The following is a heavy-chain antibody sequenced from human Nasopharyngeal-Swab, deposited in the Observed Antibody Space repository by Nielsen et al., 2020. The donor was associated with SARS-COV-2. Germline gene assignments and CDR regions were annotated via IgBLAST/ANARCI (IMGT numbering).Heavy chain of an antibody. CDR1: GFTFDDYA. J-gene: IGHJ4*02. V-gene: IGHV3-9*01. D-gene: IGHD6-19*01. CDR3: AKAPVSVSVAGTFDY. Sequence: SLKISCAASGFTFDDYAMHWVRQAPGKGLEWVSGITWNGNSIDYADSVKGRFTISRDNAKNYLYLQMNSLRTEDTALYYCAKAPVSVSVAGTFDYWGQGTLVTVSS. CDR2: ITWNGNSI.